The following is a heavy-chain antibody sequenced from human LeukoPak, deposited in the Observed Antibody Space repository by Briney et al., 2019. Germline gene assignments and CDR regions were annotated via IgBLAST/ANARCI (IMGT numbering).Heavy chain of an antibody. D-gene: IGHD3-10*01. Sequence: GRSLRLSCAASGFTFSSYGMHWVRQAPGKGLEWVAVISYDGSNKYYADSVKGRFTISRDNSKNTLYLQMNSLRAEDTAVYYCAKMSGGSMVRGVDAFDIWGQGTMVTVSS. J-gene: IGHJ3*02. CDR3: AKMSGGSMVRGVDAFDI. CDR2: ISYDGSNK. V-gene: IGHV3-30*18. CDR1: GFTFSSYG.